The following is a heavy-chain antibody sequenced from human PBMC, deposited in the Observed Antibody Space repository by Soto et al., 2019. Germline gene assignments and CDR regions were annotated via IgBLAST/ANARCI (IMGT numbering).Heavy chain of an antibody. D-gene: IGHD1-26*01. Sequence: GGSLRLSCLASGFIFRSYAMHSVRQAPGKGLEWVAVITYDGANGYYADSVRGRFAISRDNSKSTLFLQMNSLRPEDTAVYYCARAFSGSYPNFDYWGQGTLVTVSS. V-gene: IGHV3-30*09. CDR1: GFIFRSYA. J-gene: IGHJ4*02. CDR3: ARAFSGSYPNFDY. CDR2: ITYDGANG.